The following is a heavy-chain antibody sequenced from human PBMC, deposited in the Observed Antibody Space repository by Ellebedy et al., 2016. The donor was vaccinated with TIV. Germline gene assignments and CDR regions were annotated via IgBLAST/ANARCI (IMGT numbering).Heavy chain of an antibody. Sequence: SETLSLTCTVSGYSISSGYYWGWIRQPPGKGLEWIGSIYHSGSTYYTPSLKSRVSISVDTSKNQFSLKLSSVTAADTAVYYCARHHRSGWLRYGMDVWGQGTTVTVSS. CDR1: GYSISSGYY. CDR2: IYHSGST. CDR3: ARHHRSGWLRYGMDV. J-gene: IGHJ6*02. D-gene: IGHD6-19*01. V-gene: IGHV4-38-2*02.